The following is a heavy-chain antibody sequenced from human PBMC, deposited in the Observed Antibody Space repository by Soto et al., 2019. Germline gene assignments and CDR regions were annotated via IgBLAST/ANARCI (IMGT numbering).Heavy chain of an antibody. CDR3: ARRPRDGYNSYYYYGMDV. Sequence: QVQLVQSGAEVKKPGSSVKVSCKASGGTFSSYAISWVRQAPGQGLEWMGGIIPIFGTANYAQKFQGRVTITADESTSTAYMELSSLRSEDTAVYYCARRPRDGYNSYYYYGMDVWGQGTTVTVSS. CDR2: IIPIFGTA. CDR1: GGTFSSYA. D-gene: IGHD5-12*01. J-gene: IGHJ6*02. V-gene: IGHV1-69*01.